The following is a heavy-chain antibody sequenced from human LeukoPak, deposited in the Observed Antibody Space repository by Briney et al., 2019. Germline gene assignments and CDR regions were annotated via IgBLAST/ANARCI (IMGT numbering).Heavy chain of an antibody. CDR2: INHSGST. D-gene: IGHD6-13*01. Sequence: PSDTLSLTCAVSAGSFSGYYWSWIRQPPGKGLESIGEINHSGSTNYNPSLKSRVTISVDTSKNQFSLKLSSVTAADTAVYYCARVGSGYSSSWLRGWFDPWGQGTLVTVSS. V-gene: IGHV4-34*01. CDR1: AGSFSGYY. J-gene: IGHJ5*02. CDR3: ARVGSGYSSSWLRGWFDP.